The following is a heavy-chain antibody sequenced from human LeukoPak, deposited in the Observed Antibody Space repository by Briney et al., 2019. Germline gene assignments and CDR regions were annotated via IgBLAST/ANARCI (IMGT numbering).Heavy chain of an antibody. V-gene: IGHV3-30*03. J-gene: IGHJ4*02. D-gene: IGHD3-3*01. CDR1: GFTFSSYS. Sequence: PGGSLRLSCAASGFTFSSYSMNWVRQAPGKGLEWVAVISYDGSNKYYADSVKGRFTISRDNSKNTLYVQMSSLRAEDTAVYYCARDPAKFWSGHDYWGQGTLVTVSS. CDR2: ISYDGSNK. CDR3: ARDPAKFWSGHDY.